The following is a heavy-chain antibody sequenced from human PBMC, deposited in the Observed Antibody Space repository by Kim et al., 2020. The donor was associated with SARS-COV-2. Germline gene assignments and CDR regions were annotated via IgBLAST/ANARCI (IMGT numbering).Heavy chain of an antibody. J-gene: IGHJ4*02. V-gene: IGHV3-23*01. Sequence: SVKGRLTISRDNSKNTVYLQMNSLRAEDTAVYYCARGRGQQLARSYYFDYWGQGTLVTVSS. D-gene: IGHD6-13*01. CDR3: ARGRGQQLARSYYFDY.